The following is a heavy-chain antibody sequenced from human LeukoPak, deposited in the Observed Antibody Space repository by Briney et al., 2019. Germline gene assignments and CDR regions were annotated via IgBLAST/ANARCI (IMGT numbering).Heavy chain of an antibody. V-gene: IGHV4-59*08. J-gene: IGHJ4*02. Sequence: PSETLSLTCTVSGGPISGYFWSWIRQSPGKGLEWIAYISYSGSTSYNPSLKSRVTISVDTSKDQFSLKLTSVTAADTAVYYCARHGAAMVTYPLDYWGQGTLVTVSS. CDR1: GGPISGYF. CDR3: ARHGAAMVTYPLDY. CDR2: ISYSGST. D-gene: IGHD5-18*01.